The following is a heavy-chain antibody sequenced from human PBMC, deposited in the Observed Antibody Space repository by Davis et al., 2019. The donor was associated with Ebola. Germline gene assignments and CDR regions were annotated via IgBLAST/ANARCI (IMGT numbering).Heavy chain of an antibody. D-gene: IGHD3-22*01. J-gene: IGHJ4*02. CDR1: GYTFTSYY. CDR2: INPSGGST. V-gene: IGHV1-46*01. Sequence: ASVKVSCKASGYTFTSYYMHWVRQAPGQGLEWMGIINPSGGSTSYAQKFQGRVTMTRDTSTSTVYMELSSLRSEDTAVYYCARDPGMYYYDSSGYIDYWGQGTLVTVSS. CDR3: ARDPGMYYYDSSGYIDY.